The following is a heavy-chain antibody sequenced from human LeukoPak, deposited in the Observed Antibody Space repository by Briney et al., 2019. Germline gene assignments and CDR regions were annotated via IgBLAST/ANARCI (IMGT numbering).Heavy chain of an antibody. CDR1: GFTFSNAW. D-gene: IGHD6-19*01. CDR3: ARDPHSSGTDY. V-gene: IGHV3-66*01. Sequence: GGSLRLSCAASGFTFSNAWMSWVRQAPGKGLEWVSVIYSGGSTYYAASVKGRFTISRDNSKNTLYLQMNSLRAEDTAVYYCARDPHSSGTDYWGQGTLVTVSS. J-gene: IGHJ4*02. CDR2: IYSGGST.